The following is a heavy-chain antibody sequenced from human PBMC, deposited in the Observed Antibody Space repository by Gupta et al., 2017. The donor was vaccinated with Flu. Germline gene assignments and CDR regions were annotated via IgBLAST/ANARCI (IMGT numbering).Heavy chain of an antibody. Sequence: VQLLESGGGFVQPGGSLRLSCTASGFTFRSYAMAWVRQAPGAGLEWVSGRTATDGAKYFADSVKGRVTRSRDNSKNTVWLQMDSLRVEDTARYYCVKGPRGFRQGSYFDYWGRGALVTVSS. D-gene: IGHD5-12*01. CDR3: VKGPRGFRQGSYFDY. J-gene: IGHJ4*02. CDR2: RTATDGAK. V-gene: IGHV3-23*01. CDR1: GFTFRSYA.